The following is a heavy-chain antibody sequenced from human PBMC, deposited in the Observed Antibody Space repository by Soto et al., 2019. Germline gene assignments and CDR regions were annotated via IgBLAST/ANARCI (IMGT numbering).Heavy chain of an antibody. J-gene: IGHJ3*02. Sequence: EVQLVESGGGLIQPGGSLRLSCAASGFNVSSNYMNWVRQAPGKGLEWVSVIYSGGSTFYADSVKGRFIISRDTSTNTLYLQMNSLRAEDTAVYYCVRDGGGVAPAADEGFDIWGQGTMVTVSS. CDR2: IYSGGST. CDR1: GFNVSSNY. D-gene: IGHD2-2*01. CDR3: VRDGGGVAPAADEGFDI. V-gene: IGHV3-53*01.